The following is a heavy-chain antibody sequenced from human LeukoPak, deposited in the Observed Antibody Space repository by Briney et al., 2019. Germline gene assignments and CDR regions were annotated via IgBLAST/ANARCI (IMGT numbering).Heavy chain of an antibody. Sequence: PGGSLRLSCAASGFTFSSYIMNWVRQAPGKGLEWVASISRNSTYIHYADSVEGRFTISRDNARNSLFLQMNSLRAEDTAIYYCASDEGNYFDYWGQGTLVTVSS. CDR1: GFTFSSYI. J-gene: IGHJ4*02. V-gene: IGHV3-21*01. CDR2: ISRNSTYI. CDR3: ASDEGNYFDY.